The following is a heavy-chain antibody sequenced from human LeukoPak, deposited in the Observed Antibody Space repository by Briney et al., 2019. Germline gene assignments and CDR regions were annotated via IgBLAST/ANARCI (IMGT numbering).Heavy chain of an antibody. J-gene: IGHJ4*02. V-gene: IGHV3-21*01. D-gene: IGHD4-17*01. Sequence: GGSLRLSCAASGFTLSSNEMSWVRQAPGKGLEWVSSISSSSSYIYYADSVKGRFTISRDNAKNSLYLQMNSLRAEDTAVYCCARDRVYGDCALDYWGQGTLVTVSS. CDR3: ARDRVYGDCALDY. CDR2: ISSSSSYI. CDR1: GFTLSSNE.